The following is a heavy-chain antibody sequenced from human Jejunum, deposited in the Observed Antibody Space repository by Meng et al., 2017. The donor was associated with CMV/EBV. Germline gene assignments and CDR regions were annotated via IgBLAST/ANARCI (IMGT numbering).Heavy chain of an antibody. CDR1: SW. D-gene: IGHD3-3*01. J-gene: IGHJ6*02. Sequence: SWMFWVRQAPGKGLEWVANIPPDGTEQHYVGSVRGRFTISRDNAKNSLYLQMSSLRAEDTAVYFCARGGITVFGVVIIDYYGMDVWGQGTTVTVSS. CDR2: IPPDGTEQ. CDR3: ARGGITVFGVVIIDYYGMDV. V-gene: IGHV3-7*01.